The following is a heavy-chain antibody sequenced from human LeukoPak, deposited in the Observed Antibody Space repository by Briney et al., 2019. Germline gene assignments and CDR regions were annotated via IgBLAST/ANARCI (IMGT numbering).Heavy chain of an antibody. CDR2: ISYDGSNK. CDR1: GFTFSTCG. D-gene: IGHD6-13*01. V-gene: IGHV3-30*18. J-gene: IGHJ1*01. Sequence: GGSLRLSCAASGFTFSTCGMHWVRQAPGKGLEWVAVISYDGSNKYSADSVKGRFTISRDNSKNTLYLQMNSLRAEDTAVYYCTKGTPGIAAAGTGYFQHWGQGTLVTVSS. CDR3: TKGTPGIAAAGTGYFQH.